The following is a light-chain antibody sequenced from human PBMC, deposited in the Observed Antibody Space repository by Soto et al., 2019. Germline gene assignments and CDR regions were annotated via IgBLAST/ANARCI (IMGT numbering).Light chain of an antibody. Sequence: EIVMTQSPATLSVSPLERSTLSCIASQSVSIKLAWYQQKPGQAPRLLIYDTSTRATGIPARFSGSGSGTEFTLTISSLQSEDFALYYCQQYSQWPLYTFGQGTKVDIK. CDR1: QSVSIK. V-gene: IGKV3-15*01. CDR2: DTS. J-gene: IGKJ2*01. CDR3: QQYSQWPLYT.